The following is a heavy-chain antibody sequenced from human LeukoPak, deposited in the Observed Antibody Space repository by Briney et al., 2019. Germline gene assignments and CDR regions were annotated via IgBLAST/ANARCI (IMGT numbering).Heavy chain of an antibody. CDR1: GYSFTSYW. CDR3: ARIPRMVRGVITTFDY. V-gene: IGHV5-51*01. D-gene: IGHD3-10*01. Sequence: GESLKISFKGSGYSFTSYWIGWVRQVPGKGLEGVGIIYPGDSDTRYSPSFQGQVTISADKSISTAYLQWSSLKASDTAMYYCARIPRMVRGVITTFDYWGQGTLVTVSS. CDR2: IYPGDSDT. J-gene: IGHJ4*02.